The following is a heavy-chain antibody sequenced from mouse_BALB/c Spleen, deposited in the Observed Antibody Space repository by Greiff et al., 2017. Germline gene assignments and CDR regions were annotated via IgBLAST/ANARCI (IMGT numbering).Heavy chain of an antibody. V-gene: IGHV5-17*02. CDR2: ISSGSSTI. CDR3: ARSPSMITTKGYAMDY. Sequence: DVKLVESGGGLVQPGGSRKLSCAASGFTFSSFGMHWVRQAPEKGLEWVAYISSGSSTIYYADTVKGRFTISRDNPKNTLFLQMTSLRSEDTAMYYCARSPSMITTKGYAMDYWGQGTSVTVSS. CDR1: GFTFSSFG. D-gene: IGHD2-4*01. J-gene: IGHJ4*01.